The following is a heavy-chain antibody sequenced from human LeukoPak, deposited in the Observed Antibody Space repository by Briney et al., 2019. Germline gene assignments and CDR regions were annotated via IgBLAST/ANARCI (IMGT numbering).Heavy chain of an antibody. V-gene: IGHV3-23*01. J-gene: IGHJ4*02. CDR1: GFTFSDYA. CDR2: IGGSSDFA. D-gene: IGHD4-11*01. CDR3: TTRLQHHFDY. Sequence: QPGGSLRLSCAASGFTFSDYAMSWVRQAPGKGLEWVSAIGGSSDFAYYAEYVKGRFTISRDDFLNVVYLQMNSLTVEDTAVYYCTTRLQHHFDYWGQGTQVTVSS.